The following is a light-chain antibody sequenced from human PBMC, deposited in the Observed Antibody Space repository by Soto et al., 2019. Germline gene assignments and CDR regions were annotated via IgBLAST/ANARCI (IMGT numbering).Light chain of an antibody. V-gene: IGLV2-14*01. CDR3: SSYTSSSTLV. CDR1: SSDVGAYNY. CDR2: EVN. J-gene: IGLJ2*01. Sequence: QSALTQPASVSGSPGQSITISCTGTSSDVGAYNYVSWYQQHPGKAPKLMIFEVNNRPSGVSNRFSGSKSGNTASPAISGLQAEDEADYYCSSYTSSSTLVFGGGTQLTVL.